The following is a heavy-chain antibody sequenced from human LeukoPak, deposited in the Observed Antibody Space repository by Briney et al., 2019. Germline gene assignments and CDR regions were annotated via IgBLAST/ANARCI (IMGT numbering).Heavy chain of an antibody. CDR2: IYPGDSDT. J-gene: IGHJ4*02. Sequence: GESLKISCKGSGFSFTTSWIGWVRQMPGKGLEWMGIIYPGDSDTRYYPSFQGQVTSSADKSISTAYLQWRSLKAADTAMYYCARHLGGYPSYYFDNWGQGTLVTVSS. V-gene: IGHV5-51*01. CDR1: GFSFTTSW. CDR3: ARHLGGYPSYYFDN. D-gene: IGHD3-22*01.